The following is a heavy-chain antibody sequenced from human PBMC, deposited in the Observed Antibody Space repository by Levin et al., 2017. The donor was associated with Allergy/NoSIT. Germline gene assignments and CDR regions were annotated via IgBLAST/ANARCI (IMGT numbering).Heavy chain of an antibody. CDR3: ARGGCSATSCLDY. CDR2: IHTDTSVT. V-gene: IGHV3-74*01. CDR1: GFTFSSYY. J-gene: IGHJ4*02. D-gene: IGHD2-15*01. Sequence: SCAASGFTFSSYYMHWVRQAPGKGLAWVSNIHTDTSVTNYADSVKGRFIISRDNAKNTLYLQMNSLRAEDTAVYYCARGGCSATSCLDYWGQGTLVTVSS.